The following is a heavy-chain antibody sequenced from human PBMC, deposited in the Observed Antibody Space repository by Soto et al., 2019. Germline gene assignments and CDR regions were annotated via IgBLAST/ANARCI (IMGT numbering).Heavy chain of an antibody. J-gene: IGHJ4*02. CDR2: INHSGST. CDR1: GGSFSGYY. CDR3: ASQAAAGPFDY. Sequence: AETLSLTCAVYGGSFSGYYWSWLRQPPGKGLEWIGEINHSGSTNYNPSLKSRVTISVDTSKNQFSLKLSSVTAADTAVYYCASQAAAGPFDYWGQGTLVTVSS. V-gene: IGHV4-34*01. D-gene: IGHD6-13*01.